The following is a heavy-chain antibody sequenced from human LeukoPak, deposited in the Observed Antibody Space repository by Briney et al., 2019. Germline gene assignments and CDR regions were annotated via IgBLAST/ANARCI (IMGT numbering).Heavy chain of an antibody. CDR1: GYSFTNYW. J-gene: IGHJ4*02. CDR3: ARQGSQTQPFDY. Sequence: GESLKISCEASGYSFTNYWIGWVRQMPGKGPEWMGIINPGDSDTRYSPSFRGQVTFSAGKSISAAYLQWSSLKASDTAMYYCARQGSQTQPFDYWGQGTLVTVSS. CDR2: INPGDSDT. V-gene: IGHV5-51*01.